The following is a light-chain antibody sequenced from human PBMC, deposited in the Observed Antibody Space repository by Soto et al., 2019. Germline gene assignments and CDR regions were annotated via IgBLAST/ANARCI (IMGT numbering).Light chain of an antibody. CDR2: EAS. CDR3: QRIT. J-gene: IGKJ5*01. CDR1: QSVSSTY. V-gene: IGKV3-20*01. Sequence: EIVLTQSPGPLSLSPGERATLSCRASQSVSSTYLAWYQQKPGQAPRLLIYEASSRATGVPARFIGSGSGTDFTLTISRLEPEDFAVYYCQRITFGQGTRLEIK.